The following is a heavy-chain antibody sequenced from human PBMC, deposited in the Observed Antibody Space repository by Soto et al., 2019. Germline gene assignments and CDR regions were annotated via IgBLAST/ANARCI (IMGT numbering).Heavy chain of an antibody. D-gene: IGHD3-16*01. CDR2: IYYSGAT. J-gene: IGHJ5*02. V-gene: IGHV4-31*02. CDR3: ARGEGRVGERVDP. Sequence: WTWIRQHPGKGLEWIGYIYYSGATYYSPSLKSRVSISVDTSKNQFSLNLTSVTAADTAVYCCARGEGRVGERVDPWGQGTLVTVSS.